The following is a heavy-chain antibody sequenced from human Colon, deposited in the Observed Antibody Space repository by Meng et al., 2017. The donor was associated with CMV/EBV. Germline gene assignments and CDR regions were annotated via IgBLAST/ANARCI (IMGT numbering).Heavy chain of an antibody. CDR3: ARGGEGRRIGTKGQYPGHY. J-gene: IGHJ4*02. Sequence: FTSYDINWVRQARGQGPEWMGYMNPHSGDTAYAQKFQGRVTMTRDTAINTAYMELRSLTSDDTAVYYCARGGEGRRIGTKGQYPGHYWGQGTLVTVSS. CDR1: FTSYD. CDR2: MNPHSGDT. D-gene: IGHD1-7*01. V-gene: IGHV1-8*01.